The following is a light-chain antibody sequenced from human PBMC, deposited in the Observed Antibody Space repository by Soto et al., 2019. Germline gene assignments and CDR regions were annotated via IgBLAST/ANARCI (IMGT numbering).Light chain of an antibody. Sequence: DIEMSQSPSSLSASVGDRVTITCRASQSLNRWLAWYQQKPGKAPKLLIYDDSSLQSGVPSKFSSIGSGTEFDLTISSLQPDDFATDYGQQYNTYSWTFGPGTKVEIK. V-gene: IGKV1-5*01. CDR2: DDS. CDR3: QQYNTYSWT. J-gene: IGKJ1*01. CDR1: QSLNRW.